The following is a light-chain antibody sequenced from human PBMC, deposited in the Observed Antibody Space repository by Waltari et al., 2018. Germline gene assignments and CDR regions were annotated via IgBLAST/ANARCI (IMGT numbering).Light chain of an antibody. CDR2: TAS. V-gene: IGKV1-39*01. J-gene: IGKJ3*01. Sequence: DIQMTQSPSSLSASVGDRVTITCRASQSISNYLNWYQQKPGKDPKPLIYTASSLQSGVPSRFSGSGSGTDFTLTISSLQPEDFATFYCQQSYSSPFTFGPGTKVDIK. CDR1: QSISNY. CDR3: QQSYSSPFT.